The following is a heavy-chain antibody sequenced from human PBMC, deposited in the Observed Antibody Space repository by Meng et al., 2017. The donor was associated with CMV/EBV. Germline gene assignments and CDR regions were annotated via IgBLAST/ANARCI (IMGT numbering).Heavy chain of an antibody. Sequence: YARHWVRQAPGKGLEWVAVISYDGSNKYYADSVKGRFTISRDNSKNTLYLQMNSLRAEDTAVYYCARGPPYYDILTGQKRRLNWFDPWGQGTLVTVSS. V-gene: IGHV3-30*04. D-gene: IGHD3-9*01. J-gene: IGHJ5*02. CDR3: ARGPPYYDILTGQKRRLNWFDP. CDR1: YA. CDR2: ISYDGSNK.